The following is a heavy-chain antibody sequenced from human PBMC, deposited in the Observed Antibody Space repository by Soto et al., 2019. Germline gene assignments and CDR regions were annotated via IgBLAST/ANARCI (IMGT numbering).Heavy chain of an antibody. CDR3: VRDTSLSLQLGFDI. J-gene: IGHJ3*02. CDR1: GGSLSGLY. Sequence: SQSLSPTCPVDGGSLSGLYCRWIRPPPGKGLEWIGSIYHDGTTNYNTSLKSRVIISVDTSKNQFSLELRSLTAADTAVYSCVRDTSLSLQLGFDIWGQGTMVTVSS. D-gene: IGHD3-16*01. CDR2: IYHDGTT. V-gene: IGHV4-34*01.